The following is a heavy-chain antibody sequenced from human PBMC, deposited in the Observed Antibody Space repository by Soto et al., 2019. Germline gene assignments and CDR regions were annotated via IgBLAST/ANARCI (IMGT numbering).Heavy chain of an antibody. J-gene: IGHJ4*02. Sequence: EVQLVESGGGLVQPGGSLRLSCAASGFPFSSYWMHWVRQVPGKGPMWVSRIKSDGSGTYYADSVQGRFIMSRDNAQEKLHLKMNSLRVEDTAVYYCVRGDGDYHDGNGYLGRHWGQGTLVTVSS. CDR2: IKSDGSGT. CDR3: VRGDGDYHDGNGYLGRH. V-gene: IGHV3-74*01. D-gene: IGHD3-22*01. CDR1: GFPFSSYW.